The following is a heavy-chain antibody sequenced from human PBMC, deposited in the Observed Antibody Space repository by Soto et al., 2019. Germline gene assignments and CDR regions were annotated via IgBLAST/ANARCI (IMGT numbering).Heavy chain of an antibody. J-gene: IGHJ6*02. Sequence: PGGSLRLSCAASGFTVSSNYMSWVRQAPGKGLEWVSVIYSGGSTYYADSVKGRFTISRDNSKNTLYLQMNSLRAEDTAVYYCARDPGYDFWSGYYRSPRGGGMDVWGQGTTVTVSS. D-gene: IGHD3-3*01. CDR1: GFTVSSNY. CDR2: IYSGGST. CDR3: ARDPGYDFWSGYYRSPRGGGMDV. V-gene: IGHV3-53*01.